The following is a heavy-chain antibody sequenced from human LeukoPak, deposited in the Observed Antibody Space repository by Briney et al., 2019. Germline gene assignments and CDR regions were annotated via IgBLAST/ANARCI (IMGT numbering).Heavy chain of an antibody. Sequence: PSETLSLTCTVSGGSISSGDYYWRWIRQPPGTGLEWIGYIYYSGSTYYNPSLKSRVTISVDTSRNQFSLKLSSVTAADTAVYYCARTKTSYLISLDYWGQGTLVTVSS. V-gene: IGHV4-30-4*08. D-gene: IGHD1-26*01. CDR3: ARTKTSYLISLDY. CDR1: GGSISSGDYY. J-gene: IGHJ4*02. CDR2: IYYSGST.